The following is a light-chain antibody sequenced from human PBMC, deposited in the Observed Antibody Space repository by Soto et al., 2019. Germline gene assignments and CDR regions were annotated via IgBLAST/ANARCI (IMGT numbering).Light chain of an antibody. V-gene: IGKV3-20*01. Sequence: VFTQSPATLSLSPEERATLSSRASQSVSNNYLAWYQQKPGQAPRLLIYGASNTATGIPDRFSGSGSGTDFTLTISRLEPEDFAVYYCQQYGSPGTFGQGTKLDIK. CDR3: QQYGSPGT. CDR2: GAS. J-gene: IGKJ1*01. CDR1: QSVSNNY.